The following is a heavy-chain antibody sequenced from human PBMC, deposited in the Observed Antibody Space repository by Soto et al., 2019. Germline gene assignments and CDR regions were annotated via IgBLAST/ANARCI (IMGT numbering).Heavy chain of an antibody. J-gene: IGHJ6*02. CDR3: ASPRSYSSSWYGYYYYRMDV. CDR1: GGSFSGYY. Sequence: SETLSLTCAVYGGSFSGYYWSWIRQPPGKXLEWIGEINHSGSTNYNPSLKSRVTISVDTSKNQFSLKLSSVTAADTAVYYCASPRSYSSSWYGYYYYRMDVWGQGTTVTVSS. CDR2: INHSGST. V-gene: IGHV4-34*01. D-gene: IGHD6-13*01.